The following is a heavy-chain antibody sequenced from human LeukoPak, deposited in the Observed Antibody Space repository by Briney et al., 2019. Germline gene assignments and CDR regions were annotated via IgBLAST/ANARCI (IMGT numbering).Heavy chain of an antibody. J-gene: IGHJ4*02. CDR2: INHSGST. D-gene: IGHD5-24*01. CDR3: ARGWLQSGFDY. V-gene: IGHV4-34*01. Sequence: SETLSLTCAVYGGSFSGYYWSWIRQPPGKGLEWIGEINHSGSTNYNPSLKSRVTISLDTSKNQFSLKVTSVTAADTAVYYCARGWLQSGFDYWGQGTLVTVSS. CDR1: GGSFSGYY.